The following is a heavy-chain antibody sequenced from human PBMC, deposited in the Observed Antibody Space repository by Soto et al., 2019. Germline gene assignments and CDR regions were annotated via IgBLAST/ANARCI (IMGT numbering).Heavy chain of an antibody. CDR3: ARTYYYDPTGYRPLDY. J-gene: IGHJ4*02. V-gene: IGHV5-51*01. D-gene: IGHD3-22*01. CDR2: IYPGDSDT. Sequence: GESLKISCKGSGYSFTSYWIAWVRQMPGKGLEWMGIIYPGDSDTRYSPSFQGQVTISADKSISTAYLQWSSLKASDTAMYYSARTYYYDPTGYRPLDYWGQGTVVTLSP. CDR1: GYSFTSYW.